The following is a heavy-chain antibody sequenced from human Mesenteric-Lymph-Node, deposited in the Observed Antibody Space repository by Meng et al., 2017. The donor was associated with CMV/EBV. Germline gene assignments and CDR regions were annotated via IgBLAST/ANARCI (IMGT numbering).Heavy chain of an antibody. Sequence: SETLSLTCTVSGGSISNYYWSWIRQPPGKGLEWIGYIYYSGSTDYNPSLKSRVTMSVHTSQNQFSLNLRSVTATDTAVYYCARGTGSTSDPFDAFDIWGQGTMVTVSS. CDR3: ARGTGSTSDPFDAFDI. J-gene: IGHJ3*02. CDR1: GGSISNYY. D-gene: IGHD2-2*01. CDR2: IYYSGST. V-gene: IGHV4-59*01.